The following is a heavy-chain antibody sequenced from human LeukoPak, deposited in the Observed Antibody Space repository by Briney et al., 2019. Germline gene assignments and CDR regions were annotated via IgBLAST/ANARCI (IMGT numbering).Heavy chain of an antibody. CDR3: ARGPRNDP. D-gene: IGHD1-14*01. J-gene: IGHJ5*02. Sequence: ASVTVSCKTSGYPFTTYEINWVRQAAGQELAWMGWVHPNSGDTAYAQKFQGRVTMTRDTSISTAYIELSGLRSDDTAPYFCARGPRNDPWGPGTLVTVSS. CDR2: VHPNSGDT. V-gene: IGHV1-8*01. CDR1: GYPFTTYE.